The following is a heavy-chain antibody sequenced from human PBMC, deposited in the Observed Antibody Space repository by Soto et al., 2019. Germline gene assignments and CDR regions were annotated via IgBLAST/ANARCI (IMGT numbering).Heavy chain of an antibody. J-gene: IGHJ1*01. Sequence: AAGKVSCKVSGYRFPSYGINWVRQAPGQGLEWVGWVNPDNHNTNYAQNFQHRVSLTTDTSTNTAFLELRGLRSDDTAVYFCATDDGHYYGSVWGQGTLVTVSS. CDR1: GYRFPSYG. D-gene: IGHD3-22*01. CDR3: ATDDGHYYGSV. V-gene: IGHV1-18*01. CDR2: VNPDNHNT.